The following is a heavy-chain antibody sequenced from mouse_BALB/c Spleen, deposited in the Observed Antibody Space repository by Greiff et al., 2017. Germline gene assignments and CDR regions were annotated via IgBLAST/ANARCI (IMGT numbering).Heavy chain of an antibody. CDR2: IWWNDNK. CDR1: GFSLSTYGIG. V-gene: IGHV8-11*01. D-gene: IGHD2-3*01. Sequence: QVTLKVCGPGILQPSQTLSLTCSFSGFSLSTYGIGVGWIRQPSGKGLEWLAHIWWNDNKYYNTALKSRLTISKDTSNNQVFLKIASVDTADTATYYCARILLDGFYYAMDYWGQGTSVTVSS. J-gene: IGHJ4*01. CDR3: ARILLDGFYYAMDY.